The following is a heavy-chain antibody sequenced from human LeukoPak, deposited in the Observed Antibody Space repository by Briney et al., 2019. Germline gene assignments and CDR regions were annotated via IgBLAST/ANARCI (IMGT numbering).Heavy chain of an antibody. Sequence: GGSLRLSCAASGFTFSSYSMNWVRQAPGKGPEWVSYISSSSSAVYYADSVKGRFTISRDNAKNSLYLQMNSLRAEDTAVYYCARGFRPYYYSYMDVWGKGTTVTVSS. CDR3: ARGFRPYYYSYMDV. D-gene: IGHD2-21*01. V-gene: IGHV3-48*01. CDR2: ISSSSSAV. J-gene: IGHJ6*03. CDR1: GFTFSSYS.